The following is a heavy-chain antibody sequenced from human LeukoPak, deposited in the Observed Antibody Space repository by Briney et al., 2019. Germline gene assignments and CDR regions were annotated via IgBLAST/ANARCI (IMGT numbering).Heavy chain of an antibody. CDR2: ISSSSSYI. CDR1: GFTVSSNS. V-gene: IGHV3-21*01. Sequence: PGGSLRLSCAASGFTVSSNSMIWVRQAPGKGLEWVSAISSSSSYIYSADSVKGRFTISRDNAKNSLYLQMNSLRAEDTAVYYCALTPGIVDYWGQGTLVTVSS. J-gene: IGHJ4*02. D-gene: IGHD3-10*01. CDR3: ALTPGIVDY.